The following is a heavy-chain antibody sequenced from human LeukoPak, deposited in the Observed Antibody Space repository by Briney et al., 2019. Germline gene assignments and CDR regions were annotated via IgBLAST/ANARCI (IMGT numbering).Heavy chain of an antibody. CDR1: GGSFSGYY. J-gene: IGHJ6*02. CDR3: ARVDIVVVPAAAYYYYYGMDV. V-gene: IGHV4-34*01. Sequence: KPSETLSLTCAVYGGSFSGYYWSWIRQPPGKGLEWIGEINHSGSTNYNPSLKSRVTISVDTSKNQFSLKLSSVTAADTAVYYCARVDIVVVPAAAYYYYYGMDVWGQGTTVTVSS. CDR2: INHSGST. D-gene: IGHD2-2*01.